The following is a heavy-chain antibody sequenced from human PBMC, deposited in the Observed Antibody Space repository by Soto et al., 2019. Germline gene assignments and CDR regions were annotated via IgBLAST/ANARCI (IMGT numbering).Heavy chain of an antibody. CDR1: GGTIRSSNYY. J-gene: IGHJ5*02. Sequence: QLQLQESGPGLVKPSETLSLTCTVSGGTIRSSNYYWAWIRQPPGKGLEWIGSIDYRGSTYYNPSLKSRVTISVDTSKNHFSLKLGSVTAADTALYYCSRRAPEGFDPWGQGTLVTVSS. CDR3: SRRAPEGFDP. CDR2: IDYRGST. V-gene: IGHV4-39*02.